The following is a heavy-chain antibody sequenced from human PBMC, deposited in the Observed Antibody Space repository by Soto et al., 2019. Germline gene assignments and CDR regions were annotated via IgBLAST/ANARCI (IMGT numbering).Heavy chain of an antibody. Sequence: GGSLRLSCEASGFTFSDHAMHWVRQAPGKGLEWVAVISHDGRNKYYADSMKGRFTISRDNSRNTLDLQMVSLGGDDTAIYYCARDDFWSGRKGLTSYYYGVDVWGQGTTVTVSS. CDR3: ARDDFWSGRKGLTSYYYGVDV. J-gene: IGHJ6*02. CDR1: GFTFSDHA. CDR2: ISHDGRNK. D-gene: IGHD3-3*01. V-gene: IGHV3-30*04.